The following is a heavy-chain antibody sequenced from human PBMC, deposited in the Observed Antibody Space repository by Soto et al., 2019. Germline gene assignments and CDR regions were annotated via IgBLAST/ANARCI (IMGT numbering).Heavy chain of an antibody. CDR1: GGTFSSYA. J-gene: IGHJ4*02. CDR2: IIPIFGTA. CDR3: AVDLYDFWSGYPTPAFDY. D-gene: IGHD3-3*01. Sequence: GGPVKVSCKASGGTFSSYAISWVRQAPGQGLEWMGGIIPIFGTANYAQKFQGRVTITADKSTSTAYMELSSLRSEDTAVYYCAVDLYDFWSGYPTPAFDYWGQGTLVTVSS. V-gene: IGHV1-69*06.